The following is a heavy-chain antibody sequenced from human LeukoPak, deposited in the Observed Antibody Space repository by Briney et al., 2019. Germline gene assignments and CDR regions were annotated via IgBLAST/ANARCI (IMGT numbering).Heavy chain of an antibody. V-gene: IGHV1-69*05. D-gene: IGHD5-18*01. CDR2: IIPIFGTA. CDR1: GGTFNNYI. CDR3: AREEVDDTAMVSAFDI. Sequence: GSSVKVSCKTSGGTFNNYIISWVRQAPGQGLEWMGGIIPIFGTANYAQKFQGRVTITTDESTSTAYMELSSLRSEDTAVYYCAREEVDDTAMVSAFDIWGQGTMVTASS. J-gene: IGHJ3*02.